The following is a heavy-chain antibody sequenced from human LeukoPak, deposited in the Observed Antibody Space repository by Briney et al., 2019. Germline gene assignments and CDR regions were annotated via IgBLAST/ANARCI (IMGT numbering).Heavy chain of an antibody. CDR1: GFTFSSYG. D-gene: IGHD5-18*01. CDR2: IKKDGSEK. J-gene: IGHJ4*02. V-gene: IGHV3-7*01. CDR3: ARHLSGVTGYTYGRGIDY. Sequence: GGSLRLSCAASGFTFSSYGMHWVRQAPGKGLEWVANIKKDGSEKYYVDSVKGRFTISRDNAKKSLYLQMNSLRAEDTAVYYCARHLSGVTGYTYGRGIDYWGQGTLVTVSS.